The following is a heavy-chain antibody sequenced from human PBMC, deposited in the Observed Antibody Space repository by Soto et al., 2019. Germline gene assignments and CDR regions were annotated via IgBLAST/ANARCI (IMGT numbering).Heavy chain of an antibody. CDR2: IRTAGHT. V-gene: IGHV3-13*01. D-gene: IGHD3-10*01. J-gene: IGHJ4*02. CDR3: ARGPYGSGSPIAPYYFDY. Sequence: EVQLVESGGGLVQPGGSLRLSCAASGFTFSSYDMHWVRQATGKGLEWVSAIRTAGHTYNPGAVKGRFTISRENAKHSLYLQMISLRAGDTAVYYCARGPYGSGSPIAPYYFDYWGQATLVTVSS. CDR1: GFTFSSYD.